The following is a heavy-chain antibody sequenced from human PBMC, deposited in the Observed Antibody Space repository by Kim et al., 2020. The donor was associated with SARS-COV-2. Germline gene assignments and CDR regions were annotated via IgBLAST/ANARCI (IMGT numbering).Heavy chain of an antibody. Sequence: GGSLRLSCAASGFTFSDYYMSWIRQAPGKGLEWVSYISSSSSYTNYADSVKGRFTISRDNAKNSLYLQMNSLRAEDTAVYYCARSKVVVAALRAYYFDYWGQGTLVTVSS. D-gene: IGHD2-15*01. V-gene: IGHV3-11*03. CDR2: ISSSSSYT. J-gene: IGHJ4*02. CDR1: GFTFSDYY. CDR3: ARSKVVVAALRAYYFDY.